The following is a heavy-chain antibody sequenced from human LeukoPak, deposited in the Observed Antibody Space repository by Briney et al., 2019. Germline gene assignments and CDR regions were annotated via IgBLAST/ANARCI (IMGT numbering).Heavy chain of an antibody. D-gene: IGHD5-24*01. CDR3: AAGEFKSGDGYIHDN. V-gene: IGHV3-72*01. Sequence: GGSLRLSCATSGFTFIDHYMDWGRQAPGKGREWVGRIRNKANSYTTEYAASVKGRFTVSRDDSKNSLYLQMNSLKTEDTAVYYCAAGEFKSGDGYIHDNWGQGTLVTVSS. CDR2: IRNKANSYTT. J-gene: IGHJ4*02. CDR1: GFTFIDHY.